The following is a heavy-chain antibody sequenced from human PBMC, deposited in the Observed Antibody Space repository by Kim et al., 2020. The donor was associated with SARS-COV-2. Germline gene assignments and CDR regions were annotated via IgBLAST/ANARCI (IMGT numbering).Heavy chain of an antibody. CDR1: GGSISSGGYY. CDR3: ARGNPRSYCSGGSCYSAMYYDSSGYPYYFDY. D-gene: IGHD2-15*01. CDR2: IYYSGST. Sequence: SETLSLTCTVSGGSISSGGYYWSWIRQHPGKGLEWIGYIYYSGSTYYNPSLKSRVTISVDTSKNQFSLKLSSVTAADTAVYYCARGNPRSYCSGGSCYSAMYYDSSGYPYYFDYWGQGTLVTVSS. J-gene: IGHJ4*02. V-gene: IGHV4-31*03.